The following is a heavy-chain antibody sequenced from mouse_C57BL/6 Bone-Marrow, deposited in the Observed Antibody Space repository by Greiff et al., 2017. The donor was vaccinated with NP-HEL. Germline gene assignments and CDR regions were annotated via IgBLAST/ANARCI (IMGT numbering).Heavy chain of an antibody. CDR2: VYPYNGGP. Sequence: EVQLQQSGPVLVKPGPSVKISCKASGFTFTDYYMHWVKQSPGKSLEWIGLVYPYNGGPSYNQKFKGQATLTVDTSSSTAYMERNSLTSEESAVYYCARDYYGSIFAYWGQGTLVTVSA. CDR1: GFTFTDYY. D-gene: IGHD1-1*01. J-gene: IGHJ3*01. V-gene: IGHV1-36*01. CDR3: ARDYYGSIFAY.